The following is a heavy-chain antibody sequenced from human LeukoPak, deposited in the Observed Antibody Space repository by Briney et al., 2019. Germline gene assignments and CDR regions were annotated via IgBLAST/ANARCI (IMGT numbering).Heavy chain of an antibody. Sequence: SETLSLTCTVSGDSFSNSYYYWGWIRQPPGKGLEWIGSIYYSGSTYYNPSLKSRVTISVDTSKNQFSLKLSSVTAADTAVYYCSRVGYGDSVGGDYWGQGTLVTVSS. J-gene: IGHJ4*02. CDR2: IYYSGST. CDR1: GDSFSNSYYY. D-gene: IGHD4-17*01. V-gene: IGHV4-39*07. CDR3: SRVGYGDSVGGDY.